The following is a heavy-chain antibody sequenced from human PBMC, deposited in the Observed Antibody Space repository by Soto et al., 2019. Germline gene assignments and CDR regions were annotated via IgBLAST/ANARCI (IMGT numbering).Heavy chain of an antibody. D-gene: IGHD6-6*01. CDR1: GGSISSGGYY. V-gene: IGHV4-31*03. CDR3: ASGGYSSSSPFEHPKNDAFDI. CDR2: IYYSGST. Sequence: QVQLQESGPGLVKPSQTLSLTCTVSGGSISSGGYYWSWIRQHPGKGLEWIGYIYYSGSTYYNPSLKSRVTISVDTSKNQFSLKLSSVTAADTAVYYCASGGYSSSSPFEHPKNDAFDIWGQGTMVTVSS. J-gene: IGHJ3*02.